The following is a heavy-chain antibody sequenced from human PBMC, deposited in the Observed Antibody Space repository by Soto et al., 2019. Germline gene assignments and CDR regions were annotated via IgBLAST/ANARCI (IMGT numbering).Heavy chain of an antibody. CDR3: ARDLTMVRGVIINYYYGMDV. J-gene: IGHJ6*02. V-gene: IGHV1-2*04. CDR1: GYTFTGYY. D-gene: IGHD3-10*01. Sequence: ASVKVSCKASGYTFTGYYMHWVRQAPGQGLEWMGWINPNSGGTNYAQKFQGWVTMTRDTSISTAYMELSRLRSDDTAVYYCARDLTMVRGVIINYYYGMDVWGQGTTVTVSS. CDR2: INPNSGGT.